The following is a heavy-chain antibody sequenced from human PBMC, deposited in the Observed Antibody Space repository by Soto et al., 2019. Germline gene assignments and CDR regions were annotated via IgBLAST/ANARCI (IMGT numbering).Heavy chain of an antibody. Sequence: QVQLVQSGAEVKKPGSSVKVSCKASGGTFSSYAISWVRQAPGQGLEWMGGIIPSFGTANYAQKFQGRVTLTADESTSTAYMELSSLRSEDTAVYYCARGRNVDIVASKGGDAFDIWGQGTMVTVSS. CDR2: IIPSFGTA. CDR3: ARGRNVDIVASKGGDAFDI. CDR1: GGTFSSYA. D-gene: IGHD5-12*01. V-gene: IGHV1-69*01. J-gene: IGHJ3*02.